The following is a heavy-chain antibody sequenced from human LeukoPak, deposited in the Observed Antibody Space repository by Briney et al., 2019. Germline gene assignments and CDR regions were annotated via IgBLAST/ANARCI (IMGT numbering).Heavy chain of an antibody. CDR1: GYSISSSYY. V-gene: IGHV4-38-2*02. CDR2: IYHSGST. Sequence: SETLSLTCTVSGYSISSSYYWGWIRQSPGKGLEWIGSIYHSGSTFYNPSLKSRVTISIDTSKNQFSLNLISVTAADTAVYYCARHRGLGLQRSVDAFDIWGQGTMVTVSS. CDR3: ARHRGLGLQRSVDAFDI. J-gene: IGHJ3*02. D-gene: IGHD3-16*01.